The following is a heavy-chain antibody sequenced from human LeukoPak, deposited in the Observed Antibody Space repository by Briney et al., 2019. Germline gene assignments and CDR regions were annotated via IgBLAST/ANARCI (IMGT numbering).Heavy chain of an antibody. CDR2: LYKSGST. CDR1: ATSISNFY. J-gene: IGHJ4*02. CDR3: ARGVDTYSWSYSDDK. Sequence: SETLSLTCTVSATSISNFYWSWIRQPAGKGLEWIGRLYKSGSTNYNPSLKSRVTMSVDTSKNQFSLNLSSVTAAGTAVYYCARGVDTYSWSYSDDKWGQGTLVTVSS. D-gene: IGHD1-26*01. V-gene: IGHV4-4*07.